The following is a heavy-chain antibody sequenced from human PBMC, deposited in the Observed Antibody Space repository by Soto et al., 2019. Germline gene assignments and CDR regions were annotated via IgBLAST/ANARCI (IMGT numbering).Heavy chain of an antibody. CDR1: GFTFSSYG. Sequence: SLRLSCAASGFTFSSYGMHCVRQAPGKGLEWVAVISYDGSNKYYADSVKGRFTISRDNSKNTLYLQMNSLRAEDTAVYYCAKDGRENWNDAPLEYWGQGTLVTVSS. V-gene: IGHV3-30*18. CDR3: AKDGRENWNDAPLEY. CDR2: ISYDGSNK. D-gene: IGHD1-1*01. J-gene: IGHJ4*02.